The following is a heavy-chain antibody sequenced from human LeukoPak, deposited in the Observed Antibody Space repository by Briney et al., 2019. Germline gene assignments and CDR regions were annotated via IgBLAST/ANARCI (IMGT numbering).Heavy chain of an antibody. CDR3: AREQLPQYYFDY. CDR2: IYYSGST. Sequence: PSETLSLTCTVSGGSISSSSYYWGWIRQPPGKGLEWIGSIYYSGSTYYNPSLKSRVTISVDRSKNQFSLKLSSVNAADTAVYYCAREQLPQYYFDYWGQGTLVTVSS. J-gene: IGHJ4*02. CDR1: GGSISSSSYY. D-gene: IGHD2-2*01. V-gene: IGHV4-39*07.